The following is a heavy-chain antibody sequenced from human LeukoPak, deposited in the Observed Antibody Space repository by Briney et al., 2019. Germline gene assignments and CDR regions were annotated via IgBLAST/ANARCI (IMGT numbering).Heavy chain of an antibody. Sequence: PSETLSLTCAVYGGSFSGYYWSWIRQPPGKGLEWIGEINHSGSTNYNPSLKSRVTISVDTSKNQFSLKLSSVTAADTAVYYCARGSARGDYVSYWGQGTLVTVSS. J-gene: IGHJ4*02. CDR1: GGSFSGYY. V-gene: IGHV4-34*01. CDR3: ARGSARGDYVSY. D-gene: IGHD4-17*01. CDR2: INHSGST.